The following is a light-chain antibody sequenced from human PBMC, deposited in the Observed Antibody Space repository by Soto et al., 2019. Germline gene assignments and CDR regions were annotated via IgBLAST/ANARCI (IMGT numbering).Light chain of an antibody. V-gene: IGKV3-20*01. CDR1: ESVSSNY. CDR2: GAS. Sequence: IVLTQSPGTLSLSPGERATLSCRATESVSSNYLAWYQQKPGQAHRVLIYGASIRATGIPDRFSGSGSETDFTLTISRLEPEDFAVYYCQQYGTSPRTVGQGTKVDIK. CDR3: QQYGTSPRT. J-gene: IGKJ1*01.